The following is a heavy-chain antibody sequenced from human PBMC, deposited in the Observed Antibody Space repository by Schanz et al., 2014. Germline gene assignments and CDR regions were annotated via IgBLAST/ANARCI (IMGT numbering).Heavy chain of an antibody. V-gene: IGHV3-23*01. J-gene: IGHJ3*01. Sequence: EVHLLESGGGLVEPGGSLRLSCATSGFSLDIFAVSWVRQAPGKGLEWVSLISDSGDTAYYADSVKGRFTISRDNSKNTLYLQMNGLRGEDTAVYYCARGGPAYYFDDWGQGTMVTVSS. CDR2: ISDSGDTA. CDR3: ARGGPAYYFDD. CDR1: GFSLDIFA. D-gene: IGHD1-26*01.